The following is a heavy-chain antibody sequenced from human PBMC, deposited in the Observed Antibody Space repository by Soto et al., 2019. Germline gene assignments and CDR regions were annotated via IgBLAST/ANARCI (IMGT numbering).Heavy chain of an antibody. Sequence: PVGSLRLSCAASGFTFSTYWMHWVRQAPGKRLEWVSCINSSSSTTSYADSVKGRFIASRDNARNSLYLQMNSLRAEDTAVYYCVYDFWLVPHVWGKGTPVNVSS. CDR1: GFTFSTYW. J-gene: IGHJ6*04. D-gene: IGHD3-3*01. V-gene: IGHV3-48*01. CDR3: VYDFWLVPHV. CDR2: INSSSSTT.